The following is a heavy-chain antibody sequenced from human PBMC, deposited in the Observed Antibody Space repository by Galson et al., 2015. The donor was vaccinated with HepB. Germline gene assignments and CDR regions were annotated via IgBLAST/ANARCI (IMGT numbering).Heavy chain of an antibody. CDR3: ARGTRGSGSGSYHRGY. Sequence: SVKVSCKASGYTFTSYYMHWVRQAPGQGLEWMGIINPSGGSTSYAQKFQGRVTMTRDTSTSTVYMELSSLRSEDTAVYYCARGTRGSGSGSYHRGYWGQGTLVTVSS. V-gene: IGHV1-46*03. J-gene: IGHJ4*02. D-gene: IGHD3-10*01. CDR2: INPSGGST. CDR1: GYTFTSYY.